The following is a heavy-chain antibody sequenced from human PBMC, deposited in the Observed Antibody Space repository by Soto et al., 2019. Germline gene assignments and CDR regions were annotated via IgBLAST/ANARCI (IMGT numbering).Heavy chain of an antibody. D-gene: IGHD1-26*01. CDR2: ISSSSSYI. Sequence: GGSLRLSCAASGFTFSSYSMNWVRQAPGKGLEWVSSISSSSSYIYYADSVKGRFTISRDNAKNSLYLQMNSLRAEDTAVYYCARDRGAGYYGMGGWGQGTTVTVAS. V-gene: IGHV3-21*01. J-gene: IGHJ6*02. CDR3: ARDRGAGYYGMGG. CDR1: GFTFSSYS.